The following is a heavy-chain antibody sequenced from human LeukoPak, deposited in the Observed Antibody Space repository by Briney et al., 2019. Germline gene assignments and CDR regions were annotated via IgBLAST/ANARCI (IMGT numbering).Heavy chain of an antibody. CDR3: ALTDYYYYYMDV. CDR1: GFTFSDYC. D-gene: IGHD1-20*01. J-gene: IGHJ6*03. Sequence: AGGSLRLSCAASGFTFSDYCMSWIRQAPGKGLEWVSYISSSGSTIYYADSVKGRFTISRDNAKNSLYLQMNSLRAEDTAVYYCALTDYYYYYMDVWGKGTTVTVSS. V-gene: IGHV3-11*04. CDR2: ISSSGSTI.